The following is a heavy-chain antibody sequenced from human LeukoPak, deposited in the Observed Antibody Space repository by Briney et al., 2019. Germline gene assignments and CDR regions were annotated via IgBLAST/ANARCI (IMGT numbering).Heavy chain of an antibody. CDR3: AKTPLAVAPGDFFDY. V-gene: IGHV3-23*01. Sequence: GGSLRLSCAASGFTVSSNYMSWVRQAPGKGLEWVSVISGSGGSTYYADSVKGRFTISRDTSKNTLYLQMNSLRADDTAVYYCAKTPLAVAPGDFFDYWGQGTLVTVSS. CDR1: GFTVSSNY. D-gene: IGHD6-19*01. J-gene: IGHJ4*02. CDR2: ISGSGGST.